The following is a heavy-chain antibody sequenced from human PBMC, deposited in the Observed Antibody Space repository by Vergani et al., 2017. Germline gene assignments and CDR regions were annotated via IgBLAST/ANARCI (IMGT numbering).Heavy chain of an antibody. D-gene: IGHD1-14*01. CDR3: ARGGWGSSNQPQAFDY. CDR2: TYYRSKWYN. J-gene: IGHJ4*02. V-gene: IGHV6-1*02. CDR1: GDSVSSNSAA. Sequence: QVQLQQSGPGLVKPSQTLSLTCAISGDSVSSNSAAWNWIRQSPSRGLEWVGRTYYRSKWYNDYAVSVKSRITINPDTSKNQFSLQLHSVTPGDTAVYYCARGGWGSSNQPQAFDYWGEGTLVTVSS.